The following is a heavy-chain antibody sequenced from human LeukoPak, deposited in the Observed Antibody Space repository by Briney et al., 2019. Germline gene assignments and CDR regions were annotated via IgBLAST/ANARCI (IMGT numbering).Heavy chain of an antibody. Sequence: GGSLRLSCAASGFTFRNYAMSWVRQTPGKGLEWVSAINGRGDSTYYPDSVRGRFTISRDNSKNTLHLQMNSLRAEDTAVYYCAKDWVSEHPKEFDYWGQGTLVTVSS. CDR1: GFTFRNYA. V-gene: IGHV3-23*01. CDR2: INGRGDST. J-gene: IGHJ4*02. D-gene: IGHD1-14*01. CDR3: AKDWVSEHPKEFDY.